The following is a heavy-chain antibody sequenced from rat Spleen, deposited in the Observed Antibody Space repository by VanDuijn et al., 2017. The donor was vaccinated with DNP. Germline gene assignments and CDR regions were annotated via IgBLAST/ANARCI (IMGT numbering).Heavy chain of an antibody. CDR1: GFTFNTAW. CDR3: ASPTY. CDR2: IKAKSDNYAT. Sequence: EVQLVETGGGLVQPGNSLKLSCATSGFTFNTAWMYWFRQFPEKRLEWVARIKAKSDNYATDYTESVKGRFTISRDDSKSSIYLQMNNLKEEDTAIYYCASPTYWGQGTLVTVSS. V-gene: IGHV6-6*01. J-gene: IGHJ3*01.